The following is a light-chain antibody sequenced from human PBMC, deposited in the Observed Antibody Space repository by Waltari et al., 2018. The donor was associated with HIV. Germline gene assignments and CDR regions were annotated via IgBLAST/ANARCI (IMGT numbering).Light chain of an antibody. CDR3: CAYAGSTTYVI. V-gene: IGLV2-23*02. J-gene: IGLJ2*01. CDR2: EVS. Sequence: QSALTQPASVSGSPGQTITTSCTGTRSDVGGFNPVSSYQQHPGKAPKLMIYEVSKRPSGVSNRFSGSKSGNTASLTISGLQAEDEADYYCCAYAGSTTYVIFGGGTKLTVL. CDR1: RSDVGGFNP.